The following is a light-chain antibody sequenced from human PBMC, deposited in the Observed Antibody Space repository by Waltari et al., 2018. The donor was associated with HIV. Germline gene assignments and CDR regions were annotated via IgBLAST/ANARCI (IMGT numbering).Light chain of an antibody. J-gene: IGLJ2*01. Sequence: SYKLTQPPPVSVSPGQTAMITCPGDALPKQYSYWFQQKPGPAPVVVINKDSERPAGTPDRVAGASAGTAARLTIRGVQAEDEADYYGQSADSSGTYVVFGGGTKLTVL. CDR2: KDS. CDR3: QSADSSGTYVV. V-gene: IGLV3-25*03. CDR1: ALPKQY.